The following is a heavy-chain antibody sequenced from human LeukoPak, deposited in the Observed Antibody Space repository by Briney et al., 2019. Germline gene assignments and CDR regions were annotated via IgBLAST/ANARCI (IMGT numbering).Heavy chain of an antibody. CDR3: ARGLVVPPSNWFDP. D-gene: IGHD3-22*01. CDR1: GGAISRGSYY. Sequence: SSETLSLTCTVSGGAISRGSYYWSWIRQPAGKGLEWIGRIYSSGSTNYTPSLKSRVTISLDTSKNQFSLKLTSVTAADTAVYYCARGLVVPPSNWFDPWGQGNLVTVSS. CDR2: IYSSGST. J-gene: IGHJ5*02. V-gene: IGHV4-61*02.